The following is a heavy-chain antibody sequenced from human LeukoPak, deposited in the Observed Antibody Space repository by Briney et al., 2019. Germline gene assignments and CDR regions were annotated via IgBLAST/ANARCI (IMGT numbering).Heavy chain of an antibody. V-gene: IGHV4-30-4*01. J-gene: IGHJ4*02. CDR2: IYYSGST. CDR1: GGSISSGDYY. CDR3: ARFSGGPGYFDY. D-gene: IGHD2-15*01. Sequence: PSETLSLTCTVSGGSISSGDYYWSWIRQPPGKGLEWIGYIYYSGSTYYNPSLKSRVTISVDTSKNQFALKLSSVTAADTAVYYCARFSGGPGYFDYWGQGTLVTVSS.